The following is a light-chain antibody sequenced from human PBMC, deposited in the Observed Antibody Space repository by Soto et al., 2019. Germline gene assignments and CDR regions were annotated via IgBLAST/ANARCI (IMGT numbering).Light chain of an antibody. V-gene: IGKV3-15*01. J-gene: IGKJ3*01. CDR2: DAF. Sequence: EIEMTQSPAILSVSPGERATLSCRASQSISTNLAWYQQKPGQAPRLLIYDAFNRAAGVPPRFSGSGSVTEFTLTIRSIQPKDFAVYCDQRYNTWPPFTFGPGTKVDIK. CDR1: QSISTN. CDR3: QRYNTWPPFT.